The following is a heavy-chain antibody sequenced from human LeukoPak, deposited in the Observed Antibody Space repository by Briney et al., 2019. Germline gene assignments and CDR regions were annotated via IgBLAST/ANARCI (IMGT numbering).Heavy chain of an antibody. CDR2: INPYSGGT. V-gene: IGHV1-2*06. J-gene: IGHJ4*02. CDR1: GYTFTDYY. CDR3: ASLTVTTSY. D-gene: IGHD4-11*01. Sequence: ASVKVSCKASGYTFTDYYIHWVRQVPGQGLEWMGRINPYSGGTDYAQKFQGRVTMTSDTSISTAYMELSRLRSDDSAVYYCASLTVTTSYWGQGTLVTVSS.